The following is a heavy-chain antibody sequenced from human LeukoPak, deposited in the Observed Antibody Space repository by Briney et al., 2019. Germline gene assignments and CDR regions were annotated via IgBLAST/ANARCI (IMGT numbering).Heavy chain of an antibody. CDR1: GFTFSSYW. D-gene: IGHD3-3*01. Sequence: GGSLRLSCAASGFTFSSYWMSWVRQAPGKGLEWVANIKQDGSEKYYVDSAKGRFTISRDNAKNSLYLQMNSLRAEDTAVYYCAREAYYDFWTHKKGAFDIWGQGTMVTVSS. CDR3: AREAYYDFWTHKKGAFDI. J-gene: IGHJ3*02. V-gene: IGHV3-7*01. CDR2: IKQDGSEK.